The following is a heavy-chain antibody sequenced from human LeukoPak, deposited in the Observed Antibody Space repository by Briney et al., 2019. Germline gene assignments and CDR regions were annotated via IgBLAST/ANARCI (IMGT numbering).Heavy chain of an antibody. CDR2: INSDGSST. CDR3: ARVVHYYGMDV. CDR1: GFSFSSYW. V-gene: IGHV3-74*01. J-gene: IGHJ6*02. Sequence: GGSLRLSCAASGFSFSSYWMHWVRQAPGKGLVWVSRINSDGSSTSYADSVKGRFTISRDNTKNTLYLQMNSRRAEDTAVYYCARVVHYYGMDVWGQGTTVTVSS.